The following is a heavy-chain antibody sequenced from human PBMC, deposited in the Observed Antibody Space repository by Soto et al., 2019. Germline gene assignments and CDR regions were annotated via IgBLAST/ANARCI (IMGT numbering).Heavy chain of an antibody. D-gene: IGHD1-26*01. CDR3: ATVAYISGAT. Sequence: EMQLVQSGGGLVKPGGSLRLSCVASRFNFSAAWLNWIRQAPGKGLEWVGSIKHKAEGETEDYTAPVRGRFTIARDDSQNTLQLQLDSLQTEDTAVYYCATVAYISGATWGLGVLVTVSS. CDR1: RFNFSAAW. CDR2: IKHKAEGETE. J-gene: IGHJ4*02. V-gene: IGHV3-15*07.